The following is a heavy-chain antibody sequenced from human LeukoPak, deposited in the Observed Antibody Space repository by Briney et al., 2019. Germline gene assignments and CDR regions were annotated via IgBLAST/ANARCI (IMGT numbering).Heavy chain of an antibody. V-gene: IGHV5-51*01. CDR2: IYPGDSDT. D-gene: IGHD3-10*01. CDR3: ARHRGPVWFGELFDAFGI. Sequence: GESLKISCKGSGYSFTSYWIGWVRQMPGKGLEWMGIIYPGDSDTRYSPSFQGQVTISADKSISTAYLQWSSLKASDTAMYYCARHRGPVWFGELFDAFGIWGQGTMVTVSS. J-gene: IGHJ3*02. CDR1: GYSFTSYW.